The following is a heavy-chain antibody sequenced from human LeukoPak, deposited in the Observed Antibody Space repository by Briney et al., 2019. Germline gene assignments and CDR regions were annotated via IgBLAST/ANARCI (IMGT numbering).Heavy chain of an antibody. J-gene: IGHJ4*02. CDR2: IYYSGST. CDR3: ARGWIAVAGSL. CDR1: GGSISSSSYY. V-gene: IGHV4-39*07. Sequence: PSGTLSLTCTVSGGSISSSSYYWGWTRQPPGKGLEWIGSIYYSGSTNYNPSLKSRVTISVDTYKNQFSLKLSSVTAADAAVYYCARGWIAVAGSLWGQGTLVTVSS. D-gene: IGHD6-19*01.